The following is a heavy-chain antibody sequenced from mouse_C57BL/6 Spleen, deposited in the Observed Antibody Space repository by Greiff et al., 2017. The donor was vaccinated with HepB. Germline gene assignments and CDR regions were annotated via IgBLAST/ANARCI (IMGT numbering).Heavy chain of an antibody. V-gene: IGHV2-2*01. J-gene: IGHJ1*03. Sequence: VQLQQSGPGLVQPSQSLSITCTVSGFSLTSYGVHWVRQSPGKGLEWLGVIWSGGSTDYNAAFISRRSISKDNSKSQVFFKMNSLYADDTAIYYCARKGDYYGSSYGGYFDVWGTGTTVTVSS. CDR3: ARKGDYYGSSYGGYFDV. CDR2: IWSGGST. D-gene: IGHD1-1*01. CDR1: GFSLTSYG.